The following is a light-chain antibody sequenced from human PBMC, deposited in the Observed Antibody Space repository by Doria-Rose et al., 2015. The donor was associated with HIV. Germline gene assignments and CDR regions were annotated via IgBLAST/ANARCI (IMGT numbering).Light chain of an antibody. Sequence: EIVLTQSPGTLSLSPGERATLSCRASQSFSSTYLAWYQQKPGQAPSLPTYDGSTRATGIPDRFSASGSGTDFTLTINRLEPEDFALYYCHQYGTSWTFGQGTKVEI. CDR2: DGS. CDR1: QSFSSTY. V-gene: IGKV3-20*01. J-gene: IGKJ1*01. CDR3: HQYGTSWT.